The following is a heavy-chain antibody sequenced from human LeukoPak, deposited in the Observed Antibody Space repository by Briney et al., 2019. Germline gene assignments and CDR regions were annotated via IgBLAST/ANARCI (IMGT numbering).Heavy chain of an antibody. J-gene: IGHJ5*02. CDR2: ISSGSEK. V-gene: IGHV3-30*04. Sequence: ARSLRLSCEASGFTFSIFPMHWVRQAPGKGLEWVALISSGSEKYYADSVKGRFTIARDNSENTLYLQMNSLRAEDTAVYYCAKAGSGYYSTYNWFDPWGQGTLVTVSS. CDR1: GFTFSIFP. CDR3: AKAGSGYYSTYNWFDP. D-gene: IGHD3-22*01.